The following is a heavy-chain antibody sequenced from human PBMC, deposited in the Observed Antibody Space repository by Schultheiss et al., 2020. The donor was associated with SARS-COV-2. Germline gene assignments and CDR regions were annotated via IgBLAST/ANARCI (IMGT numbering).Heavy chain of an antibody. CDR3: ARTGAGSYWPRVNWFDP. J-gene: IGHJ5*02. CDR2: IYYSGST. V-gene: IGHV4-39*07. CDR1: GGSISSGGYY. D-gene: IGHD6-19*01. Sequence: SETLSLTCTVSGGSISSGGYYWSWIRQHPGKGLEWIGSIYYSGSTYYNPSLKSRVTISVDTSKNQFSLKLSSVTAADTAVYYCARTGAGSYWPRVNWFDPWGQGTLVTVSS.